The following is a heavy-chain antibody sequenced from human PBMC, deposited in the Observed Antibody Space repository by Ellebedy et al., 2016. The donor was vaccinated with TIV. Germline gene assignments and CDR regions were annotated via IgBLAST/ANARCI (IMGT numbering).Heavy chain of an antibody. CDR3: ARDRLTMTRPETAFDI. CDR2: ISGSGGST. CDR1: GFTFSSYA. D-gene: IGHD4/OR15-4a*01. Sequence: PGGSLRLSCAASGFTFSSYAMSWVRQAPGKGLEWVSAISGSGGSTYYADSVKGRFTISRDNSKNTLYLQMNSLRAEDTAVYYCARDRLTMTRPETAFDIWGQGTMVTVSS. V-gene: IGHV3-23*01. J-gene: IGHJ3*02.